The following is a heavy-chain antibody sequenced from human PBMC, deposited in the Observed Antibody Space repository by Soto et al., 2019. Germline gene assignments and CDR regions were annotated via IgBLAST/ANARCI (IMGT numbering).Heavy chain of an antibody. CDR2: IIPIFGTA. J-gene: IGHJ6*02. Sequence: QVQLVQSGAEVKKPGSSVKVSCKASGGTFSSYAISWVRQSPGQGLERMGGIIPIFGTANYAQKFQGRVTIQADDSTSTAYMERSSLSSDDTAVYYCARVRSGACSDYGMDVWCQGTTVTVS. D-gene: IGHD2-21*02. CDR3: ARVRSGACSDYGMDV. CDR1: GGTFSSYA. V-gene: IGHV1-69*12.